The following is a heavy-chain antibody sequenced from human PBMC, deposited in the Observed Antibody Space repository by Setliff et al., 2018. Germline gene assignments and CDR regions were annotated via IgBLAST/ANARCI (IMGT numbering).Heavy chain of an antibody. V-gene: IGHV4-39*01. J-gene: IGHJ4*02. D-gene: IGHD3-3*01. CDR3: ARHFRSSKVQFLEYLTDYYFDS. Sequence: SETLSLTCTVSDVSISSSSFYWAWIRQPPGKGLEWVGSIYYSGSTYYNPSLTSRVTISVDPSNNQFSLNLRSVTAADTAIYYCARHFRSSKVQFLEYLTDYYFDSWGQGTLVTVSS. CDR2: IYYSGST. CDR1: DVSISSSSFY.